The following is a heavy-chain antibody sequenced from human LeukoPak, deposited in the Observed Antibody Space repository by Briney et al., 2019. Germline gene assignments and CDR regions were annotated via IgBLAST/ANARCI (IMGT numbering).Heavy chain of an antibody. V-gene: IGHV3-21*01. CDR2: ISSSSSYI. CDR3: ARGVPAAGSH. CDR1: GFTFSSYS. Sequence: GGSLRLSCSASGFTFSSYSMNWVRQAPGKGLEWVSSISSSSSYIYYADSVKGRFTISRDNAKNSLYLQMNSLRAEDTAVYYCARGVPAAGSHWGQGTLVTVSS. D-gene: IGHD6-13*01. J-gene: IGHJ4*02.